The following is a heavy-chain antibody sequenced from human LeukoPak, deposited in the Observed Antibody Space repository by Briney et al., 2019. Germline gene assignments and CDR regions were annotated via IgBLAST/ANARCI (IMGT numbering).Heavy chain of an antibody. D-gene: IGHD6-13*01. Sequence: ASVKVSCKASGYTFTNYDINWVRQATGQGPEWMGWMNPNSGNTGSAQKFQGRVTMTRNTSISTAYMELNSLISEDTAVYFCARRIASAGTTLGYWGQGALVTVSS. V-gene: IGHV1-8*01. J-gene: IGHJ4*02. CDR2: MNPNSGNT. CDR3: ARRIASAGTTLGY. CDR1: GYTFTNYD.